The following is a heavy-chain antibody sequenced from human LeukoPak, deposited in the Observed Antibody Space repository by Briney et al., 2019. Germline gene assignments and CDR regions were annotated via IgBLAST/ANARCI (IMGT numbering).Heavy chain of an antibody. J-gene: IGHJ4*02. V-gene: IGHV3-11*03. Sequence: GGSLRLSCPASGFTLSDYYMSWIRQAPGRGLEWVSYISSSSTYTYYADSVKGRFTISRDNAKQSLYLQMNSLRAEDTAVHYCARRASSGWSGGFDSWGQGTLVTVSS. CDR2: ISSSSTYT. CDR3: ARRASSGWSGGFDS. D-gene: IGHD6-19*01. CDR1: GFTLSDYY.